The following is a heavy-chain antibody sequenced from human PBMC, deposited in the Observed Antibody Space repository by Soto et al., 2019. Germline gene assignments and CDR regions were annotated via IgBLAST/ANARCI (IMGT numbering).Heavy chain of an antibody. CDR3: ARDPASVGRALDY. D-gene: IGHD3-10*01. V-gene: IGHV1-2*02. CDR2: INPNSGAT. Sequence: QMQLVQSGAEVKMPGASVKVSCKAWRYIFTGYYLHWVRQAPGQGLEWMAWINPNSGATNIAQNIQGRVTMSRDTSTSTLNMELSRLRSDDTAVYYCARDPASVGRALDYWGQGTLVTVSS. J-gene: IGHJ4*02. CDR1: RYIFTGYY.